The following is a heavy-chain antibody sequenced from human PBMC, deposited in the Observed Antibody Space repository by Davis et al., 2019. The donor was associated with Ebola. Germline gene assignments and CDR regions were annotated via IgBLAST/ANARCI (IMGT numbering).Heavy chain of an antibody. J-gene: IGHJ6*02. CDR1: AGSVSSGSYY. CDR3: ARVWSGLYYYGMDD. V-gene: IGHV4-61*01. D-gene: IGHD3-3*01. Sequence: MPSETLSLTCTVSAGSVSSGSYYWSWTRQRPGKGLEWIGYIYYSGSTNYNPSLKSRVTISVDTSKNQFSLKLSSVTAADTAVYYCARVWSGLYYYGMDDWGQGTTVTVSS. CDR2: IYYSGST.